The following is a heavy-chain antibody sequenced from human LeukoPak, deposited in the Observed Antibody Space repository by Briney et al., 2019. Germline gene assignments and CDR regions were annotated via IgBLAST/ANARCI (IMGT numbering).Heavy chain of an antibody. CDR3: AKDSYCSSTSCYPGAY. Sequence: GGSLRLSCAASGFTFSSYGMHWVRQAPGKGLEWVAFIRYDGSNKYYADSVKGRFTISRDNSKNTLYLQMNSLRAEDTAVYYCAKDSYCSSTSCYPGAYWGQGTLVTVSS. V-gene: IGHV3-30*02. D-gene: IGHD2-2*01. CDR1: GFTFSSYG. CDR2: IRYDGSNK. J-gene: IGHJ4*02.